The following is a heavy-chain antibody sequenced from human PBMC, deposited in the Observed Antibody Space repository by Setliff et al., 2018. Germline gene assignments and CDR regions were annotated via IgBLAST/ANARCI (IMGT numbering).Heavy chain of an antibody. CDR2: IYTTGST. CDR1: GGSISSYY. CDR3: ARHPSSGSYYGGSIFYFDG. V-gene: IGHV4-59*08. J-gene: IGHJ4*02. Sequence: PSETLSLTCTVSGGSISSYYWSWFRQPPGSRLEWIGYIYTTGSTSYNPSLKSRVTISVDTSKNQFSLKLSFVTAADTAVYYCARHPSSGSYYGGSIFYFDGWGPGILVTVSS. D-gene: IGHD1-26*01.